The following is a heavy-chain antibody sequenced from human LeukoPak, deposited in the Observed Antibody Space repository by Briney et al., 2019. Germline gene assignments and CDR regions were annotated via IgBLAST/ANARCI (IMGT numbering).Heavy chain of an antibody. CDR2: IYTSGST. Sequence: SENLSLTCTVSGGSISSGSYYWSWIRQPAGKGLEWIGRIYTSGSTNYNPSLKSRVTISVDTSKNQFSLKLSSVTAADTAVYYCARVWPYNGDYDWGQGTLVTVSS. D-gene: IGHD4-17*01. J-gene: IGHJ4*02. CDR1: GGSISSGSYY. V-gene: IGHV4-61*02. CDR3: ARVWPYNGDYD.